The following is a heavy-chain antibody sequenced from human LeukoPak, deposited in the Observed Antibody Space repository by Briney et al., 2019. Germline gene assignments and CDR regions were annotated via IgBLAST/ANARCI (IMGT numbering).Heavy chain of an antibody. Sequence: PSETLSLTCTVSGGSISNVYWSWIRQPPGKGLEWIGYIYYSGSTNYNPSLKSRVTISVDTSKNQFSLKLSSVTAADTAVYYCARGVALLGDAFDIWGQGTMVTVSS. J-gene: IGHJ3*02. V-gene: IGHV4-59*01. D-gene: IGHD2-15*01. CDR3: ARGVALLGDAFDI. CDR1: GGSISNVY. CDR2: IYYSGST.